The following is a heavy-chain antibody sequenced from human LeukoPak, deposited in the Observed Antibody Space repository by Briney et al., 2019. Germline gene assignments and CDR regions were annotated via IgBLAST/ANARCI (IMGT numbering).Heavy chain of an antibody. CDR2: INPNSGGT. CDR1: GYTFTGYY. D-gene: IGHD2-15*01. CDR3: ARLPLGSSGGDY. V-gene: IGHV1-2*02. Sequence: ASVKVSCKASGYTFTGYYMHWVRQAPGQGLEWMGWINPNSGGTNYAQKFQGRATMTRDTSISTAYMELSRLRSDDTAVYYCARLPLGSSGGDYWGQGTLVTVSS. J-gene: IGHJ4*02.